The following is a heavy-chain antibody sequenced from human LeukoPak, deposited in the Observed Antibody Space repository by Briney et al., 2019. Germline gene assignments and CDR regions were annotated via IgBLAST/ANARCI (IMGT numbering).Heavy chain of an antibody. V-gene: IGHV3-23*01. D-gene: IGHD2-15*01. CDR1: GFTFSSYA. J-gene: IGHJ5*02. CDR3: AKDGPGVAGRYNWFDP. CDR2: ISGSGGST. Sequence: PGGSLRLSCAASGFTFSSYAMSWVRLAPGKGLEWVSAISGSGGSTYYADSVKGRFTISRDNSKNTLYLQMNSLRAEDTAVYYCAKDGPGVAGRYNWFDPWGQGTLVTVSS.